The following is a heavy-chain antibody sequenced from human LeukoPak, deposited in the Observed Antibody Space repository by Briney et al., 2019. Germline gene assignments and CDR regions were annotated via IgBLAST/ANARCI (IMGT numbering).Heavy chain of an antibody. CDR1: SGSISSYY. CDR2: VYYSGSA. CDR3: ARHEKLGQFDY. V-gene: IGHV4-59*08. Sequence: SETLSVTCAVSSGSISSYYWSWIRQPPGKGLEWIGYVYYSGSANYNPSLKSRVTISVDTSKNQFSLKLSSVTAADTAVYYCARHEKLGQFDYWGQGTLVTVSS. D-gene: IGHD3-10*01. J-gene: IGHJ4*02.